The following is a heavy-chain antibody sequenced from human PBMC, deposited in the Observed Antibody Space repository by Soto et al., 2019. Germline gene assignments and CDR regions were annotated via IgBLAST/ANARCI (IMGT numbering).Heavy chain of an antibody. Sequence: GGSLRLSCAASGVTVSSYGMHWVRQAPGKGLEWVAVISYDGSNKYYADSVKGRFTISRDNSKNTLYLQMNSLRAEDTAVYYCAKDPGRKARNRGYSYGYNRPKPGIFGYWGQGTLVTVSS. CDR1: GVTVSSYG. CDR3: AKDPGRKARNRGYSYGYNRPKPGIFGY. V-gene: IGHV3-30*18. D-gene: IGHD5-18*01. J-gene: IGHJ4*02. CDR2: ISYDGSNK.